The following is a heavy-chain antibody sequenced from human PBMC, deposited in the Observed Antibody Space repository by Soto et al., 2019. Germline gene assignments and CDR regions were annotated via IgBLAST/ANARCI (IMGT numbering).Heavy chain of an antibody. CDR1: GGSISSGGYY. Sequence: QVQLQESGPGLVKPSQTLSLTCTVSGGSISSGGYYWSWIRQHPGKGLEWIGYIYYSGSTYYNPSLNSRVTISVDTSKNQFSLKLSSVTAADTAVYYCARDNKYCGGDCPMGFDYWGQGTLVTVSS. CDR3: ARDNKYCGGDCPMGFDY. V-gene: IGHV4-31*03. D-gene: IGHD2-21*02. CDR2: IYYSGST. J-gene: IGHJ4*02.